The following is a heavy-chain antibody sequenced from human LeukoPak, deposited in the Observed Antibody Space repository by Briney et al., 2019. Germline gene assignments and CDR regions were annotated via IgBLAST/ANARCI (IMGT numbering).Heavy chain of an antibody. Sequence: GGSLRLSCAASGFTFSSYSMRWVRQAPGKGLEWVSAIRRTGGSTYYADSVKGRFTISRDNSKNTLYLQMNSLRAEDTAVYYCANTDYYDSSALDYWGQGTLVTVSS. CDR3: ANTDYYDSSALDY. J-gene: IGHJ4*02. D-gene: IGHD3-16*01. V-gene: IGHV3-23*01. CDR2: IRRTGGST. CDR1: GFTFSSYS.